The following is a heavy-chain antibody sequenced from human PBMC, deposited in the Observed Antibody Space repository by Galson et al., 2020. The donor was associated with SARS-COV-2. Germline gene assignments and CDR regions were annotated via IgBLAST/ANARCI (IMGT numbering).Heavy chain of an antibody. CDR1: GYTFTSYY. CDR2: INPSGGST. J-gene: IGHJ6*02. CDR3: ARERSEFRDIVTGWINYYYYGMDV. Sequence: SVKVSCKASGYTFTSYYMHWVRQAPAQGLEWMGIINPSGGSTSYAQKFQDRATMTRDTSTSTIYMELSSLRPEDMAVYYCARERSEFRDIVTGWINYYYYGMDVWGQGTTVTVSS. D-gene: IGHD3-9*01. V-gene: IGHV1-46*01.